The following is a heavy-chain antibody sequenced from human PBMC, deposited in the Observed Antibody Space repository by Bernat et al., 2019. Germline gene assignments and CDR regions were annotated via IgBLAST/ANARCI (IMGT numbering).Heavy chain of an antibody. CDR1: GFTFGDYD. Sequence: EVQLVESGGGLVQPVRSLRLSCTASGFTFGDYDVSWVRQAPGKGLEWVGFIRSKAYGGTPEYAASVKGRFTISRDDSISIAYLQMNSLKTDDTAVYYCGRQYYFDYWGQGTLVTVSS. CDR2: IRSKAYGGTP. V-gene: IGHV3-49*04. D-gene: IGHD2/OR15-2a*01. J-gene: IGHJ4*02. CDR3: GRQYYFDY.